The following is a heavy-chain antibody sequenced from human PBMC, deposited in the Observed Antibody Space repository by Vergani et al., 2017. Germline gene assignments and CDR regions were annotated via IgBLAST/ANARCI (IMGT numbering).Heavy chain of an antibody. V-gene: IGHV3-33*01. Sequence: QVQLVESGGGVVQPGRSLRLSCAASGFTFSSYGMHWVRQAPGKGLEWVAVIWYDGSNKYYADSVKGRFTISRDNSKNTLYLQMNSLRAEDTAVYYCARYDFWSGYPEFDYWGQGTLVTVSS. D-gene: IGHD3-3*01. CDR3: ARYDFWSGYPEFDY. CDR2: IWYDGSNK. CDR1: GFTFSSYG. J-gene: IGHJ4*02.